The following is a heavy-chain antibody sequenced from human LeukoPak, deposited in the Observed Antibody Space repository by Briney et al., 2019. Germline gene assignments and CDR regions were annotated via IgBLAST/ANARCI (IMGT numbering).Heavy chain of an antibody. CDR2: ISGSGGST. CDR1: GVTFSSYA. D-gene: IGHD3-22*01. CDR3: AKAPVLDDSSGYALDI. J-gene: IGHJ3*02. Sequence: PGGSLRLSCAASGVTFSSYAMSWVRQAPGKGLEWVSAISGSGGSTYYADSVKGRFTISRDNSKNTLYLQMNSLRAEDTAVCYCAKAPVLDDSSGYALDIWGQGTMVTVSS. V-gene: IGHV3-23*01.